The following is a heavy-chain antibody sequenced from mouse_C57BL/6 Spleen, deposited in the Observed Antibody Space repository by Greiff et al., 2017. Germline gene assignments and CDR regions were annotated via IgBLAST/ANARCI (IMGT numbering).Heavy chain of an antibody. D-gene: IGHD1-1*01. CDR1: GYSITSGYY. CDR3: AREGYYGSREVYFDY. CDR2: ISYDGSN. V-gene: IGHV3-6*01. J-gene: IGHJ2*01. Sequence: EVKLLESGPGLVKPSQSLSLTCSVTGYSITSGYYWNWIRQFPGNKLEWMGYISYDGSNNYNPSLKNRISITRDTSKNQFFLKLNSVTTEDTATYYCAREGYYGSREVYFDYWGQGTTLTVSS.